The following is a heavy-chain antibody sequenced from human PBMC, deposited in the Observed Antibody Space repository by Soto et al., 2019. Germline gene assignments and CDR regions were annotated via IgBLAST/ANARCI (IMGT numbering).Heavy chain of an antibody. V-gene: IGHV1-69*02. J-gene: IGHJ3*02. CDR2: IIPILGIA. CDR1: GGTFSSYT. CDR3: ARVPRLRSDAFDI. Sequence: QVRLVQSGAEVKKPGSSVKVSCKASGGTFSSYTISWVRQAPGQGLEWMGRIIPILGIANYAQKFQGRVTITADKSTSTAYMELSSLRSEDTAVYYCARVPRLRSDAFDIWGQGTMVTVSS.